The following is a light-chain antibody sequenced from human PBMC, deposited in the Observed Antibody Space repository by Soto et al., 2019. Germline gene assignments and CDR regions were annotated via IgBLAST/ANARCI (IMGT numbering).Light chain of an antibody. V-gene: IGKV4-1*01. CDR1: QSVLYSSNNKNY. J-gene: IGKJ1*01. Sequence: DIVMTQSPDSLAVSLGEXATINCKSSQSVLYSSNNKNYLAWYQQKPGQPPKLLIYWAPTRESGVPDRFSGSGSGTDFTLTISSLQAEDVAVYYCQQYYSTPPTFGQGTKVDIK. CDR3: QQYYSTPPT. CDR2: WAP.